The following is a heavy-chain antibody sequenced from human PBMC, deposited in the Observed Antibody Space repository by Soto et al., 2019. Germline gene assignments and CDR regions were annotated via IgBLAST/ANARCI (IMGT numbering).Heavy chain of an antibody. CDR1: GGTFSSYT. CDR2: IIPILGIA. V-gene: IGHV1-69*08. D-gene: IGHD6-19*01. Sequence: QVQLVQSGAEVKKPGSSVKVSCKASGGTFSSYTISWVRQAPGQGLEWMGRIIPILGIANYAQKFQGRVTITANKSTSTADMELSSLRSEDTAVYYCARDRGWDSSGWGMVVWGQGTTVTVSS. J-gene: IGHJ6*02. CDR3: ARDRGWDSSGWGMVV.